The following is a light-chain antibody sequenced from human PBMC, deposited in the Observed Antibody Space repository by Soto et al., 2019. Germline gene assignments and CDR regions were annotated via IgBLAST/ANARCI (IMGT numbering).Light chain of an antibody. CDR1: SSDVGAYNY. J-gene: IGLJ1*01. CDR2: EVR. CDR3: NSYTSSSTYV. V-gene: IGLV2-14*01. Sequence: QPVLTQPASVSGSPGQSITISCTGTSSDVGAYNYVSWYQHHPGKAPKLIIYEVRNRPSGVSNRFSGSRSGHTASLTISGLQAEDEADYYCNSYTSSSTYVFGTGTKLTVL.